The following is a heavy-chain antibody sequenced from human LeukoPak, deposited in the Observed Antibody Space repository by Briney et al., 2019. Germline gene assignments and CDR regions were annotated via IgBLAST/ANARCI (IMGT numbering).Heavy chain of an antibody. J-gene: IGHJ5*02. Sequence: GASVKVSCKASGYTFTSYYMHWVRQAPGQGLEGMGMINPSGGSTSYAQKFQGRVTMTRDTSTSTVYMELSSLRSEDTAVYYCAREVMGANDPWGQGTLVTVSS. CDR3: AREVMGANDP. D-gene: IGHD1-26*01. CDR2: INPSGGST. V-gene: IGHV1-46*01. CDR1: GYTFTSYY.